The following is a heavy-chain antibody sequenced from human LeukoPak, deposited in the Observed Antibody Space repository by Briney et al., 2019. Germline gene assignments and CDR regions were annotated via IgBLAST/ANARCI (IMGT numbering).Heavy chain of an antibody. V-gene: IGHV3-30*04. J-gene: IGHJ4*02. CDR2: ISYDGSNK. D-gene: IGHD3-16*01. CDR3: ARVMWQLRLGELIDY. CDR1: GFTFSSYA. Sequence: HPGGSLRLSCAASGFTFSSYAMHWVRQAPGKGLEWVAVISYDGSNKYYADSVKGRFTISRDNSKNTLYLQMNSLRAEDTAVYYCARVMWQLRLGELIDYWGQGTLVTVSS.